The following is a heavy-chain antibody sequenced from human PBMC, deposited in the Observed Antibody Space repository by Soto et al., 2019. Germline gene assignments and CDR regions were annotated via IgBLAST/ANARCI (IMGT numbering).Heavy chain of an antibody. J-gene: IGHJ4*02. CDR1: GFTFSSCW. Sequence: EVQLVESGGGLVQPGGSLRLSCAASGFTFSSCWMSWVRQAPGKGLEWVANINQDRSEKYYVDSVKGRFTISRDNAKNSLYLQMNSLRAEDTAVYYCARWNSYGYYFDYWGQGTLVTVSS. D-gene: IGHD5-18*01. CDR3: ARWNSYGYYFDY. V-gene: IGHV3-7*01. CDR2: INQDRSEK.